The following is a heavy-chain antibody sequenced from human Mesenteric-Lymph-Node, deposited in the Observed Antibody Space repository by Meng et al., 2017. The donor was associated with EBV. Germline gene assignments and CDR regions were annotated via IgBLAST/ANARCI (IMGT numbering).Heavy chain of an antibody. J-gene: IGHJ4*02. CDR2: INYSGST. V-gene: IGHV4-30-4*01. Sequence: QVQLPEAGPGQVKSSQTLSLTWAVSGGSISSGSYYWSWIRQSPGKGLEWIGYINYSGSTYYNPSLKSRITISRDTSENQFSLKLSSVTAADTAVYFCAREDRSWSFDIWGQGTLVTVSS. CDR1: GGSISSGSYY. D-gene: IGHD6-13*01. CDR3: AREDRSWSFDI.